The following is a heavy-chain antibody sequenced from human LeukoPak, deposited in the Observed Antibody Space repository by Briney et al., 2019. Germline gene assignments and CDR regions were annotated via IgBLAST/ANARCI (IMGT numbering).Heavy chain of an antibody. CDR2: IYPGDSNT. V-gene: IGHV5-51*01. CDR1: GYTFPNYW. CDR3: ARFAYGSDYFPGHY. Sequence: GESLKISCKGSGYTFPNYWIGWVRQMPGKGLEWMGIIYPGDSNTRYSPSFQGQVTISADKPISTAYLQWSSLKASDTAMYYCARFAYGSDYFPGHYWGQGTLVTVSS. D-gene: IGHD3-22*01. J-gene: IGHJ4*02.